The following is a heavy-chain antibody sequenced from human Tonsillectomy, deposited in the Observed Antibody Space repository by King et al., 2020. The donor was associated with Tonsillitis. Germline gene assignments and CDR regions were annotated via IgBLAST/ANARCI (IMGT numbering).Heavy chain of an antibody. D-gene: IGHD3-22*01. CDR2: ISSSSSYR. Sequence: EVQLVESGGGLVKPGGSLRLSCAASGFTCSSYTMNWVRQAPGQGLGLVSSISSSSSYRYYVDSYKGRLTISRDNAKNSLYLQMSSLRAEDTAVYYCARGYYYDSSGYFLWGQGTMVTVSS. CDR1: GFTCSSYT. J-gene: IGHJ3*01. V-gene: IGHV3-21*01. CDR3: ARGYYYDSSGYFL.